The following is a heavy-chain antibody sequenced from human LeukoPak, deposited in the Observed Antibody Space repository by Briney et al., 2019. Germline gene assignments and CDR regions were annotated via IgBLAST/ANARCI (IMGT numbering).Heavy chain of an antibody. J-gene: IGHJ4*02. V-gene: IGHV3-30*18. CDR2: ISYDGRNK. Sequence: GGSLRLSCTTSGFTFSSYGMQWVRQAPGKGLDWVAVISYDGRNKYYADSVKGRFTISRDNSKNTLYLQMNSLRAEDTAVYYCAKSRVNTYGFREFGYWGQGTLVTVSS. D-gene: IGHD5-18*01. CDR1: GFTFSSYG. CDR3: AKSRVNTYGFREFGY.